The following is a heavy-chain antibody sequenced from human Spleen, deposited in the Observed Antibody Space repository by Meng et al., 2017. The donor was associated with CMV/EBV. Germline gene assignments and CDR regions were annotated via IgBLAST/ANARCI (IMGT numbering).Heavy chain of an antibody. CDR1: GYTFTNYW. D-gene: IGHD3-22*01. Sequence: GGSLRLSCKGSGYTFTNYWIGWVRQMPGKGLEYMGIIDPGDSETRYSPSFQGQVTISVDKSISTAYLQWSSLKASDTAMYYCARRYRYYYDSAGKDAFDIWGQGTMVTVSS. V-gene: IGHV5-51*01. J-gene: IGHJ3*02. CDR3: ARRYRYYYDSAGKDAFDI. CDR2: IDPGDSET.